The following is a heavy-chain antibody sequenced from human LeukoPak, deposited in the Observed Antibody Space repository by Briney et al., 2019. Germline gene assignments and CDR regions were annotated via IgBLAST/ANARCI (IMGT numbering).Heavy chain of an antibody. Sequence: KPSETLSLTCAVYGGSFSGYYWSWIRQPPGKGLGWIGEINHSGSTNYNPSLKSRVTISVDTSKNQFSLKLSSVTAADTAVYYCARRKAPNWNYYGGLLDPWAREPWSPSPQ. CDR3: ARRKAPNWNYYGGLLDP. J-gene: IGHJ5*02. V-gene: IGHV4-34*01. CDR2: INHSGST. CDR1: GGSFSGYY. D-gene: IGHD1-7*01.